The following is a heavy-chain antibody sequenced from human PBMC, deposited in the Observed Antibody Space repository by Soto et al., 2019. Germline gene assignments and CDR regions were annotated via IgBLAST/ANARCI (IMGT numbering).Heavy chain of an antibody. CDR1: GLTFSTYA. J-gene: IGHJ4*02. D-gene: IGHD3-10*01. CDR2: ISGNGANT. CDR3: AKDRPNYSGSGGGYYKAGGDY. V-gene: IGHV3-23*01. Sequence: EVQLLGSGGGLVQPGGSLRLSCAASGLTFSTYAMSWVRQAPGKGLEWVSSISGNGANTYYTDSVKGRFIISRDNSKNTLFLQMNSRSAEDTALYYCAKDRPNYSGSGGGYYKAGGDYWGQGTLVTVSS.